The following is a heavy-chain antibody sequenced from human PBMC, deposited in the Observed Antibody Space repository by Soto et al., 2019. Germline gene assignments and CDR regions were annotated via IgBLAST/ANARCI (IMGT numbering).Heavy chain of an antibody. V-gene: IGHV6-1*01. J-gene: IGHJ6*02. D-gene: IGHD3-16*01. CDR1: GDIVSSSSAS. Sequence: PSETLSLTCDISGDIVSSSSASCELIMQSPSRGLEWLGRTYYRSKWIHEYTVSMESRITINPDTSKNQFSLHIYSVTPEDTAVYYCAGVVWFRGMDVWGQGTPVTVSS. CDR3: AGVVWFRGMDV. CDR2: TYYRSKWIH.